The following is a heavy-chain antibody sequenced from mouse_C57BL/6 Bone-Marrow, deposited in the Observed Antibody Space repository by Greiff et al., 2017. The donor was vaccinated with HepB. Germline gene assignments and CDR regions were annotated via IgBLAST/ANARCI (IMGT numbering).Heavy chain of an antibody. CDR1: GYTFTSYD. CDR2: IYPRDGST. Sequence: QVHVKQSGPELVKPGASVKLSCKASGYTFTSYDINWVKQRPGQGLEWIGWIYPRDGSTKYNEKFKGKATLTVDTSSSTAYMELHSLTSEDSAVYFCARYYDYGADWGQGTTLTVSS. J-gene: IGHJ2*01. D-gene: IGHD2-4*01. V-gene: IGHV1-85*01. CDR3: ARYYDYGAD.